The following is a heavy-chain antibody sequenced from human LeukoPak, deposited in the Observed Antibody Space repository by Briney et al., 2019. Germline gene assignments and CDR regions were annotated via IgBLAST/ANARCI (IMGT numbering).Heavy chain of an antibody. CDR3: ARGVVGYCSGGSCPRYYYYGMDV. V-gene: IGHV1-3*01. J-gene: IGHJ6*02. CDR1: GYTFTSYA. D-gene: IGHD2-15*01. CDR2: INAGNGNT. Sequence: ASVKVSCKASGYTFTSYAMHWVRQAPGQRLEWMGWINAGNGNTKYSQKFQGRVTITRDTSASTAYMELSSLRSEDTAVYYCARGVVGYCSGGSCPRYYYYGMDVWGQGTTVTVSS.